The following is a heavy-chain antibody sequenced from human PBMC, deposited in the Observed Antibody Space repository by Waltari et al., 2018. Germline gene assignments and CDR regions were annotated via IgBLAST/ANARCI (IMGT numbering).Heavy chain of an antibody. CDR3: ARRRNYPGGAMDV. CDR2: IYPGESDT. CDR1: GYSFTSYW. D-gene: IGHD4-4*01. V-gene: IGHV5-51*01. J-gene: IGHJ6*02. Sequence: EVQLVQSGAEVKKPGESLKISCKDSGYSFTSYWIAWVRQVPGKGLEWMGIIYPGESDTRYSPSFQGQVTISADKSISTAYLQWSSLKASDTAMYYCARRRNYPGGAMDVWGQGTTVTVSS.